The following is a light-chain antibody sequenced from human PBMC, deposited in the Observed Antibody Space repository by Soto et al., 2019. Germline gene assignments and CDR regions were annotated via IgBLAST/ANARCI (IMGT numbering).Light chain of an antibody. V-gene: IGKV3-11*01. CDR2: DAS. CDR3: QQRSNWPLT. J-gene: IGKJ4*01. CDR1: QSVSSY. Sequence: EIVLTQSPATLSLSPGEGAPLSCRASQSVSSYLVWYQQKPGQAPRLLISDASNRATGIPARFSGSGSGTDFTLTISSLEPEDFAVYYCQQRSNWPLTFGGGTKVEIK.